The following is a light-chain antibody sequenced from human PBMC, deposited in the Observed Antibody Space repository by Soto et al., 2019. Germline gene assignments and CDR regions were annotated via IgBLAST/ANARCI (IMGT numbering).Light chain of an antibody. J-gene: IGKJ1*01. CDR2: GTS. CDR3: HQYNFWPT. CDR1: QSVSTN. Sequence: EIVMTQSPATLSVSPGERATLSCRASQSVSTNLAWYQQQPGQSPRLLIYGTSTRATDIPARFSGSGSGTEFTLTISSLQSEDSAVYYCHQYNFWPTFGQGTKVDIK. V-gene: IGKV3-15*01.